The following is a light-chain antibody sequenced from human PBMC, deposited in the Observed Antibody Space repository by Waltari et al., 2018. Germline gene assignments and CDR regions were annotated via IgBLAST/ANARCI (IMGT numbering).Light chain of an antibody. J-gene: IGKJ2*01. Sequence: ELVLTQSPATLSLSPGERATLSCRASQSVSSYLAWYQQKPGQTPRLLIDDASNRATGVPARFSGSGSGTDFTLTISSLEPEDFAVYFCQQRTNWPRNTFGQGTKLEIK. V-gene: IGKV3-11*01. CDR3: QQRTNWPRNT. CDR1: QSVSSY. CDR2: DAS.